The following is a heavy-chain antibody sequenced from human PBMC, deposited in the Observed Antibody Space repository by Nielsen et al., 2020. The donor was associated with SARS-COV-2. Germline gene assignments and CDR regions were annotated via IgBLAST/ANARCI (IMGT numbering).Heavy chain of an antibody. D-gene: IGHD4-17*01. CDR3: ARDYYGDYLDAFDV. Sequence: SETLSLTCTVPGGSISRYYWSWIRQPPGKGLEWIGFVHDSGNTNYSPSLKSRVTMSLDTSKNGFSLELTSVTAADTAVYYCARDYYGDYLDAFDVWGQGTMVTVSS. J-gene: IGHJ3*01. V-gene: IGHV4-59*01. CDR2: VHDSGNT. CDR1: GGSISRYY.